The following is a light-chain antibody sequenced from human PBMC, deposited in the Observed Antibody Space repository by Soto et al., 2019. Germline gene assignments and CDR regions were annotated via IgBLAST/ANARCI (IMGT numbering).Light chain of an antibody. Sequence: DIQMTQSPSSLSASVGDRVTIACRASQGISNFLAWYQQEQGKVPHLLIYVASTLQSGVPSRFSGSGSGTDFTLTISSLQPEDVATYYCQQYNSAPLTFGGGTKVEIK. V-gene: IGKV1-27*01. CDR1: QGISNF. CDR2: VAS. CDR3: QQYNSAPLT. J-gene: IGKJ4*01.